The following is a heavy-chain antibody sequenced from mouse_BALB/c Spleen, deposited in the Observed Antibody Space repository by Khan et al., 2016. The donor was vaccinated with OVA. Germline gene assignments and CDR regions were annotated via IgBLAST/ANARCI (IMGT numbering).Heavy chain of an antibody. CDR1: GFTFTDYY. V-gene: IGHV7-3*02. Sequence: EVELVESGGGLVQPGGSLRLSCATSGFTFTDYYMTWVRQPPGAALEWLGFIAKKADGSSTEYSASVKGRFTISRDTSQNILYLQMTTLRAEDSATYYCARDHVGSYFDYWGQGTTLTVSS. CDR2: IAKKADGSST. J-gene: IGHJ2*01. D-gene: IGHD4-1*01. CDR3: ARDHVGSYFDY.